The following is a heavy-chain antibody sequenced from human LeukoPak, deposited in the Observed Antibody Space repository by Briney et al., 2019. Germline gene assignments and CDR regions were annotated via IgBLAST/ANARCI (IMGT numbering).Heavy chain of an antibody. Sequence: SQTLSLTCAISGDSVSSNSAAWNWIRQSPSRGLEWLGRTYYMSKWYNDYAVSVKSRITINPDTSKNQFSLQLNSVTPEDTAVYYCARGWYSSSWYYYYMDVWGKGTTVTISS. CDR3: ARGWYSSSWYYYYMDV. CDR1: GDSVSSNSAA. CDR2: TYYMSKWYN. J-gene: IGHJ6*03. V-gene: IGHV6-1*01. D-gene: IGHD6-13*01.